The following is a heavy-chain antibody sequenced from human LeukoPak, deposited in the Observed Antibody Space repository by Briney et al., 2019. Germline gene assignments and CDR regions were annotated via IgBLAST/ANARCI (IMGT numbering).Heavy chain of an antibody. V-gene: IGHV4-59*01. CDR2: FHYSGTT. CDR1: GGSISTYY. J-gene: IGHJ4*02. Sequence: SETLSLTCTVSGGSISTYYWRWLRQPPGKGLEWIGYFHYSGTTNYNPSLKSRVTISVDTSKNQFSLRLSSVTAADTAVYYCARVDANWGVVDYWGQGTMVTVSS. D-gene: IGHD7-27*01. CDR3: ARVDANWGVVDY.